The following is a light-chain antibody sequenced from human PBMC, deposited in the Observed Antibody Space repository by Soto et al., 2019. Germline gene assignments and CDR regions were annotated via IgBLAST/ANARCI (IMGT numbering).Light chain of an antibody. CDR2: DAS. Sequence: EIVLTQSPATLSLSPGERATLSCRASQSVASYLAWYQQKPGRAPWLLIYDASNRATGTPARFSGSGSGTEFTLTISSLEPEDFAVYYCQQRSIWPHTFGPGTKVDVK. CDR1: QSVASY. V-gene: IGKV3-11*01. J-gene: IGKJ3*01. CDR3: QQRSIWPHT.